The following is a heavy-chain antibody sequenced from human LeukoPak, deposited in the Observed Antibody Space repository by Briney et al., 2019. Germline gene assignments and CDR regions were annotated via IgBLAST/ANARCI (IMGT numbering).Heavy chain of an antibody. J-gene: IGHJ4*02. CDR2: IYYSGST. D-gene: IGHD3-3*01. CDR3: ARLDDFTLDY. V-gene: IGHV4-31*11. Sequence: SETLSLTCAVYGGSFSGYYWSWIRQHPGKGLEWIGYIYYSGSTYYNPSLKSRVTISVDTSKNQFSLKLSSVTAADTAVYYCARLDDFTLDYWGQGTLVTVSS. CDR1: GGSFSGYY.